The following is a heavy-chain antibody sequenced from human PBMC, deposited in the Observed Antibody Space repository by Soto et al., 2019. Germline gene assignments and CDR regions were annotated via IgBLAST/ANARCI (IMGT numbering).Heavy chain of an antibody. Sequence: SLKISCSGWGYSLTSHWISRVRQMPGKGLEWMGRIDPSDSYTNYSPSFQGHGTISADKSISTASLQWSSLKASDTAMSYCAPPYGGYASGSSYYRMDVWRQGTTVTVCS. CDR1: GYSLTSHW. CDR2: IDPSDSYT. D-gene: IGHD5-12*01. CDR3: APPYGGYASGSSYYRMDV. V-gene: IGHV5-10-1*01. J-gene: IGHJ6*02.